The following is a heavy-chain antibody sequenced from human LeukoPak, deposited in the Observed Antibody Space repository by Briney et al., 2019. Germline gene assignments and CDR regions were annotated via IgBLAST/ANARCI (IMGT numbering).Heavy chain of an antibody. V-gene: IGHV4-59*01. CDR3: ARVVRGVVTSNWFDP. CDR2: VASSGTS. Sequence: PSETLSLTCTVSGDSLNTYYWTWIRQTPGKKLEWIGFVASSGTSNYNPSLKSRVGISIDTSKNQFSLALTSVTPADTAVYYCARVVRGVVTSNWFDPWGQGTLVSVSS. D-gene: IGHD2-21*02. J-gene: IGHJ5*02. CDR1: GDSLNTYY.